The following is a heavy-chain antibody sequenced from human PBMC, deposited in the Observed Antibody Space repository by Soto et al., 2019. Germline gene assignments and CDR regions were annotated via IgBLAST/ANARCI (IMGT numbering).Heavy chain of an antibody. V-gene: IGHV3-30*18. CDR1: GFTFSSYG. CDR3: AKDHPYGDYGVDGMDV. CDR2: ISYDGSNK. J-gene: IGHJ6*02. D-gene: IGHD4-17*01. Sequence: SLRLSCAASGFTFSSYGMHWVRQAPGKGLEWVAIISYDGSNKYYADSVKGRFTISRDNSKNTLYLQMNSLRAEDTAVYYCAKDHPYGDYGVDGMDVWGQGTTVTVSS.